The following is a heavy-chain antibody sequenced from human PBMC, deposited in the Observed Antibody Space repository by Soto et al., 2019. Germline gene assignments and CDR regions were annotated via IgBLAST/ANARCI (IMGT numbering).Heavy chain of an antibody. J-gene: IGHJ2*01. V-gene: IGHV1-69*06. CDR2: IIPIFGTA. CDR1: EDTFRNYA. CDR3: ASTKHDSSAYYYWYLGL. D-gene: IGHD3-22*01. Sequence: QVELVQSGAEVKKPGSSVKVSCQASEDTFRNYAISWVRQAPGQGLEWRGGIIPIFGTANYAQKFQGRVTITADTSANTVYLELSSLRSEDTAVYYCASTKHDSSAYYYWYLGLWGRGTLVTVSS.